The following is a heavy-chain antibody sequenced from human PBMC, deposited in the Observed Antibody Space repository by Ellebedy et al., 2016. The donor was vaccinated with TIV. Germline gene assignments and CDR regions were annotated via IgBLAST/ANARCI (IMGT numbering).Heavy chain of an antibody. J-gene: IGHJ6*02. Sequence: ASVKVSCKTSGYVFTAYYIHWVRQAPGQGLEWMGWINPDSGGTNLPQKLQGMVTMTRETSVNTAYMELSRLQSDDTAGEYYARVLRATSGMDVWGQGTTVIVS. CDR2: INPDSGGT. CDR1: GYVFTAYY. V-gene: IGHV1-2*02. D-gene: IGHD4/OR15-4a*01. CDR3: ARVLRATSGMDV.